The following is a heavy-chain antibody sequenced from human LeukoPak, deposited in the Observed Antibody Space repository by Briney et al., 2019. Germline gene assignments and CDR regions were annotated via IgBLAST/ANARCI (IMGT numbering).Heavy chain of an antibody. CDR2: ISAYNGNT. CDR3: ARDLGSSATSTNWFDP. CDR1: GYTFTSYG. Sequence: GASVKVSCKAFGYTFTSYGISWVRQAPGQGLEWMGWISAYNGNTNYAQKLQGRVTMTTDTSTSTAYMELRSLRSDDTAVYYCARDLGSSATSTNWFDPWGQGTLVTVSS. J-gene: IGHJ5*02. D-gene: IGHD6-6*01. V-gene: IGHV1-18*01.